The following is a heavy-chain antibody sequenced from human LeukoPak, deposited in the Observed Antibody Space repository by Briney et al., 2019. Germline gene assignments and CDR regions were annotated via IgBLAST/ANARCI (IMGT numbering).Heavy chain of an antibody. CDR3: ARGYCSGTSCYMFAS. J-gene: IGHJ4*02. D-gene: IGHD2-2*02. CDR1: GFNFIDNS. V-gene: IGHV3-21*01. Sequence: GGSLRLSCAGSGFNFIDNSMHWVRQAPGKGLEWVSSISSSNTYIYYRDSVKGRFTISRDNAKNSLFLQMNSLRAEDTAVYYCARGYCSGTSCYMFASWGQGTRVTVSS. CDR2: ISSSNTYI.